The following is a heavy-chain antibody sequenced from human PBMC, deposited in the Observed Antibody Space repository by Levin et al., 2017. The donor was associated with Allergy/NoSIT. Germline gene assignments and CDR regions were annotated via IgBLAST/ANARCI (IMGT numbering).Heavy chain of an antibody. CDR3: TILLRPRDY. CDR1: GFTFASTW. V-gene: IGHV3-15*01. J-gene: IGHJ4*02. Sequence: GESLKISCATSGFTFASTWINWIRQAPGKGLEWVAHIKSKSDGETKDYGAAVKGRFSVSRDDSKKILYLQMNSLKIEDTGVYYCTILLRPRDYWGQGTLVTVSS. D-gene: IGHD3-22*01. CDR2: IKSKSDGETK.